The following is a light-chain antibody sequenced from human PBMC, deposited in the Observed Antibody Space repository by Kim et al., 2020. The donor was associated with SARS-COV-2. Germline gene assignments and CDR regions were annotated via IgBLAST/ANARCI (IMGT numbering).Light chain of an antibody. Sequence: GQSVTISCTGTSSDVGGYNYVSWYQQHPGKAHKLMIYDVSKRPSGVPDRFSGSKSGNTASLTISGLQAEDEADYYCCSYAGSYSWVFGGGTQLTVL. V-gene: IGLV2-11*01. CDR3: CSYAGSYSWV. CDR1: SSDVGGYNY. J-gene: IGLJ3*02. CDR2: DVS.